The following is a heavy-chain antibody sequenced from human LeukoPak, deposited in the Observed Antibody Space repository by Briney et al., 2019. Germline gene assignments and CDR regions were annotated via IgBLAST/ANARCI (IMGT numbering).Heavy chain of an antibody. V-gene: IGHV1-2*02. CDR3: ARNTMIVVVPTDYYGMDV. CDR1: GGTFSSYA. D-gene: IGHD3-22*01. J-gene: IGHJ6*02. Sequence: ASVKVSCKASGGTFSSYAISWVRQAPGQGLEWMGWINPNSGGTNYAQKFQGRVTMTRDTSISTAYMELSRLRSDDTAVYYCARNTMIVVVPTDYYGMDVWGQGTTVTVSS. CDR2: INPNSGGT.